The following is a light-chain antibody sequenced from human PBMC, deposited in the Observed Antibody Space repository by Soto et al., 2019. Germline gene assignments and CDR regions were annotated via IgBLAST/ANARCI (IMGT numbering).Light chain of an antibody. CDR1: QSIRAY. CDR3: QQTFSVTPLT. J-gene: IGKJ4*01. Sequence: DIQMTQSPSSLSASVGDTVTISCRASQSIRAYLNWYQHKPGKAPKLLIYGATSLHSGVPSRFSGSGSGTDFSLTISSLQPEDFATYYCQQTFSVTPLTFVGGTKVDIK. CDR2: GAT. V-gene: IGKV1-39*01.